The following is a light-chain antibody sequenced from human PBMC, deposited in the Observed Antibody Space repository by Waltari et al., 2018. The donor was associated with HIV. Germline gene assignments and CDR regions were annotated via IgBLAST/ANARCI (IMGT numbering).Light chain of an antibody. CDR2: EVS. CDR1: SSDVGGYND. J-gene: IGLJ2*01. V-gene: IGLV2-8*01. Sequence: QSALTQPPSASGSPGQSVTISCTGTSSDVGGYNDSSRSQHNPGKAPKLMIYEVSKRPSGVPDRFSGSKSGNTASLTVSGLQAEDEADYYCSSYAGSNNPHVVFGGGTKLTVL. CDR3: SSYAGSNNPHVV.